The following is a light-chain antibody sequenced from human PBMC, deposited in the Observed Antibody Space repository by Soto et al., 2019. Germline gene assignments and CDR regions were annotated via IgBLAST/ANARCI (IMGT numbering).Light chain of an antibody. J-gene: IGKJ4*01. CDR1: QGINNW. CDR3: QEANNYPIT. Sequence: DIQMTQSPSSVSASVGDTVTITCRASQGINNWLAWYQQKPGKAPKLLIYAASSLQSGVPSRFTGSEAGTEFTLSINSLQPEYFASYYCQEANNYPITFGGGTKVEIK. V-gene: IGKV1D-12*01. CDR2: AAS.